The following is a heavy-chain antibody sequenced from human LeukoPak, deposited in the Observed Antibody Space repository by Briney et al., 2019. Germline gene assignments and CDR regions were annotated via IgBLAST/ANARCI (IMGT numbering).Heavy chain of an antibody. J-gene: IGHJ6*04. V-gene: IGHV4-59*01. D-gene: IGHD3-16*01. CDR1: GGPINNYY. Sequence: SETLSLTCIVSGGPINNYYWSWIRQSPGKGLEWIGFISYSGSTNYNPSLKSRVTISVDTSKSQFSLKLTSVTAADTAVYYCARDKYWGCMDVWGKGTPVTIIS. CDR3: ARDKYWGCMDV. CDR2: ISYSGST.